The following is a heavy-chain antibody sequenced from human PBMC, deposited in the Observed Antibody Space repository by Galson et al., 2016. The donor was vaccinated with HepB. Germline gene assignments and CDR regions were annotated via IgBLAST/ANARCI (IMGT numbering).Heavy chain of an antibody. CDR2: INWNGGST. CDR1: GFTFADHA. CDR3: ARHLLVHDAFDI. Sequence: SLRLSCAAFGFTFADHALSWVRQIPGKGLEWVSEINWNGGSTVYADSVKGRFTMTRDNARSSLYLEMNSLRPEDSAFYYCARHLLVHDAFDIWGQGTMVIVSS. D-gene: IGHD1-26*01. J-gene: IGHJ3*02. V-gene: IGHV3-20*04.